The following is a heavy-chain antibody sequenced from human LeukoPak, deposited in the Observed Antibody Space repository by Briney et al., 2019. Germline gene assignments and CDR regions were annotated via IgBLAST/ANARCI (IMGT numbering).Heavy chain of an antibody. CDR3: AGSRSSGWYAY. CDR1: GFTFSSSA. CDR2: IYDSGTT. J-gene: IGHJ1*01. Sequence: PGGSLRLSCAASGFTFSSSAMSWVRQVPGKGLEWVSVIYDSGTTYYADSVKGRFLIFRDASKNTVDLQMNSLRVEDTAVYYCAGSRSSGWYAYCGQGTL. D-gene: IGHD6-19*01. V-gene: IGHV3-23*05.